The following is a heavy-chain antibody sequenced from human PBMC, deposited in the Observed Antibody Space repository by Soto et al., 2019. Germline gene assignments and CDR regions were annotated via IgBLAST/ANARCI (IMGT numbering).Heavy chain of an antibody. V-gene: IGHV1-18*01. CDR3: ARGRYGYY. D-gene: IGHD1-1*01. CDR1: GYGFTTYG. Sequence: QVHLLQSGAEVKKPGASVKVSCKGSGYGFTTYGITWVRQAPGQGLEWMAWISAHNGNTNYAQKLQGRVTVTRDTSTSTAYMELRSLRSDDTAGYYCARGRYGYYWGQGALVTVSS. J-gene: IGHJ4*02. CDR2: ISAHNGNT.